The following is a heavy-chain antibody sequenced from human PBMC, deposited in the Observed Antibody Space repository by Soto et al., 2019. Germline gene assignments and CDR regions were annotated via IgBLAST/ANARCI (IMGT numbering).Heavy chain of an antibody. V-gene: IGHV4-59*01. J-gene: IGHJ4*02. CDR3: ARFSGWYSAFDY. Sequence: SETLSLTCTVSGGSISSYYWSWIRQPPGKGLEWIGYIYYSGSTHYNPSLKSRVTISVDTSKNEFSLKLSSVTAADTAVYYCARFSGWYSAFDYWGQGAPVTVSS. CDR1: GGSISSYY. D-gene: IGHD6-19*01. CDR2: IYYSGST.